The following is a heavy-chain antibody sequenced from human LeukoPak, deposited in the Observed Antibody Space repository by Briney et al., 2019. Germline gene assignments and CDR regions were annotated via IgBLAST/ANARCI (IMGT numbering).Heavy chain of an antibody. Sequence: SETLSLTCTVSSGSLSGYYWSWIRQALGKGLEFIGFAYQTGSTAYNPSLGSRVTISVDTSNNQFSLKLTSVTAADTAIYYCARVEGATHIDHWGQGTLVTVSS. CDR2: AYQTGST. D-gene: IGHD3-3*01. CDR3: ARVEGATHIDH. V-gene: IGHV4-59*01. J-gene: IGHJ5*02. CDR1: SGSLSGYY.